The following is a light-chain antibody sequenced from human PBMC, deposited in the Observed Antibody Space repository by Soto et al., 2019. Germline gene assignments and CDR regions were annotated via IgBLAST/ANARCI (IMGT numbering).Light chain of an antibody. Sequence: QSVLTQPASVSGSPGQSITISCTGTSSDVGGYNSVSWYQQHPDKAPKLITYEVSNRPSGVSGRFSGSKSGNTASLTISGLQAEDEADYYCSSYTGSITPYVFGTGTKLTVL. CDR3: SSYTGSITPYV. CDR1: SSDVGGYNS. J-gene: IGLJ1*01. V-gene: IGLV2-14*01. CDR2: EVS.